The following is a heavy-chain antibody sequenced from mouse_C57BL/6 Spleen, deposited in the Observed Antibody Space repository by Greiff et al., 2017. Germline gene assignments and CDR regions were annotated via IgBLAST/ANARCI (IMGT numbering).Heavy chain of an antibody. CDR3: ARAYYSPYWYFDV. CDR2: IWSGGST. CDR1: GFSLTSYG. V-gene: IGHV2-2*01. J-gene: IGHJ1*03. D-gene: IGHD2-12*01. Sequence: VQGVESGPGLVQPSQCLSITCTVSGFSLTSYGVHWVRQSPGKGLEWLGVIWSGGSTDYNAAFISRLSISKDNSKSQVFFKMNSLQADDTAIYYCARAYYSPYWYFDVWGTGTTVTVSS.